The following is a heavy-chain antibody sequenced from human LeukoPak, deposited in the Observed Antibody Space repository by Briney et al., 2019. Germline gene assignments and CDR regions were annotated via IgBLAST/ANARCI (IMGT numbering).Heavy chain of an antibody. CDR2: ISSSGSTI. CDR1: GFTFSDYY. J-gene: IGHJ5*02. V-gene: IGHV3-11*01. Sequence: KPGGSLRLSCAASGFTFSDYYMSWIRQAPGKGLEWVSYISSSGSTIYYADSVKGRFTISRDNAKNSLYLQMNSLRAEDTAVYYCARASHKYYDFWSGLGWFDPWGQGTLVTVSS. D-gene: IGHD3-3*01. CDR3: ARASHKYYDFWSGLGWFDP.